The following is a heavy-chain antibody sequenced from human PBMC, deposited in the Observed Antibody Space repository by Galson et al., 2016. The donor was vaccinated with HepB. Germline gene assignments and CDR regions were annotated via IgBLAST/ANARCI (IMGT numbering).Heavy chain of an antibody. D-gene: IGHD2-15*01. V-gene: IGHV5-51*01. J-gene: IGHJ6*02. CDR3: ARTHSGGTDYYYYAMDV. CDR2: IYPGDSHS. CDR1: GYIFNNFW. Sequence: QSGAEVKKPGESLKISRKGSGYIFNNFWVAWVRQMPGKGLEWMGIIYPGDSHSRYSPSLQGQVTISADKSINTAYLQWSSLTASDTAVYYCARTHSGGTDYYYYAMDVWGQGTTVTVSS.